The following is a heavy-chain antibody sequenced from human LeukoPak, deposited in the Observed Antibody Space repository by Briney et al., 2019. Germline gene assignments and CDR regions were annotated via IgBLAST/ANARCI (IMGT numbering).Heavy chain of an antibody. CDR1: GYSISSGYY. CDR2: IYYSGST. CDR3: ARGLGTTNFDY. V-gene: IGHV4-38-2*02. D-gene: IGHD1-14*01. J-gene: IGHJ4*02. Sequence: PSETLSLTCTVSGYSISSGYYWSWIRQPPGKGLEWIGYIYYSGSTNYNPSLKSRVTISVDTSRNQFSLELNSVTAADTAVYYCARGLGTTNFDYWGQGTLVTVSS.